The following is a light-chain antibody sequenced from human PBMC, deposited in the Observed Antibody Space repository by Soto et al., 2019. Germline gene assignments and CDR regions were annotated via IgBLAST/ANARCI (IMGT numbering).Light chain of an antibody. CDR1: QSVRTTY. V-gene: IGKV3D-20*02. CDR3: HQRSNWPPLT. CDR2: GAS. Sequence: EIVLTQSPGTLSLSPGERATLSCRASQSVRTTYLAWYQQKFGQAPRLLIYGASNRATGIPDRFSGSGSGTDFTLTISRLEPEDFAVYYCHQRSNWPPLTFGGGTKVEIK. J-gene: IGKJ4*01.